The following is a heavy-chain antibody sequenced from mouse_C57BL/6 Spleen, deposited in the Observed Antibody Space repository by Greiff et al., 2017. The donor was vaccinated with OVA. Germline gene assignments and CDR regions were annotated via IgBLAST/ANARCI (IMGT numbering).Heavy chain of an antibody. V-gene: IGHV1-18*01. CDR2: IIPNNGGT. J-gene: IGHJ2*01. D-gene: IGHD3-2*02. CDR3: ARTAQATYFDY. Sequence: EVQLQQSGPELVKPGASVKIPCKASGYTLTDYNMDWVKQSHGKSLEWIGDIIPNNGGTIYNQKFKGKATLTVDKSSSTAYMELRSLTSEDTAVYYCARTAQATYFDYWGQGTTLTVSS. CDR1: GYTLTDYN.